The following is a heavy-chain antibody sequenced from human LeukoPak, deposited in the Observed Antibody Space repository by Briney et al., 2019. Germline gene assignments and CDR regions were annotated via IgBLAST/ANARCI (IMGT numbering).Heavy chain of an antibody. V-gene: IGHV3-23*01. CDR3: ARDSHSGSYDFDY. CDR1: GFTFSSYT. J-gene: IGHJ4*02. CDR2: ISGSGGNT. Sequence: PGGSLRLSCAASGFTFSSYTMNWVRQAPGKGLEWVSAISGSGGNTYYADSVKGRFTISRDNSKSTLYLQLNSLRAEDTAVYYCARDSHSGSYDFDYWGQGTLVTVSS. D-gene: IGHD1-26*01.